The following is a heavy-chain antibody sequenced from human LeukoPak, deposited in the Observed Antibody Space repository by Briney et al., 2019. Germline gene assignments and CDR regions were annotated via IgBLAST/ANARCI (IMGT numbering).Heavy chain of an antibody. CDR3: TRFRGSGSSTLYSSDY. D-gene: IGHD3-10*01. Sequence: PGGSLRLSCAASQFTFNNNAISWVRQAPGKGLEWVSGLSGDSSSIYYAASVKGRFTISRDNSKNMLYLQMNSLRAEDTAVYYCTRFRGSGSSTLYSSDYWGQGSLVTVAP. J-gene: IGHJ4*02. CDR2: LSGDSSSI. V-gene: IGHV3-23*01. CDR1: QFTFNNNA.